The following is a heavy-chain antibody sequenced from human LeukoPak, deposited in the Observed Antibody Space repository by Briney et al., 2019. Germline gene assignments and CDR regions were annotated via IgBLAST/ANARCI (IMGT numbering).Heavy chain of an antibody. V-gene: IGHV1-46*01. CDR3: ARGQLVRYAFDI. J-gene: IGHJ3*02. CDR1: GYTFTSYY. Sequence: ASVKVSCKASGYTFTSYYMHWVRQAPGQGLEWMGIINPSGGSTSYAQKFQGRVTVTRDMSTSTVYMELSSLRSEDTAVYYCARGQLVRYAFDIWGQGTMVTVSS. CDR2: INPSGGST. D-gene: IGHD6-13*01.